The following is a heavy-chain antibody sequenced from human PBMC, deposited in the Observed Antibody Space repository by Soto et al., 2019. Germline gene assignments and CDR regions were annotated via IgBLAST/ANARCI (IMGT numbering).Heavy chain of an antibody. Sequence: QVQLVQSGAEVKKPGASVQVSCKASGYTFTNHGISWVRQAPGQGLEWLGWISANNGDTNYAQKFQGRVTVTTDTSTSTGYMELRSLRSEDTAVYYCARMVRGSNIDYYHYMHVWGKGTTVTVSS. CDR1: GYTFTNHG. CDR2: ISANNGDT. CDR3: ARMVRGSNIDYYHYMHV. D-gene: IGHD3-10*01. V-gene: IGHV1-18*01. J-gene: IGHJ6*03.